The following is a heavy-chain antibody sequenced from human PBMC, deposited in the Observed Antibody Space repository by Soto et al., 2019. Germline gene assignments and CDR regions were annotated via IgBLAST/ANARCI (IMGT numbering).Heavy chain of an antibody. CDR2: MNSDGRTT. CDR1: GSNFGNNW. CDR3: ATAEVDY. Sequence: GGSLRLSCAASGSNFGNNWMHWVRQAPGKGLEWVSRMNSDGRTTNYADSVKGRFTVSRDNAKNTLYLQMNSLRAEDTAVYYCATAEVDYWRPGTLVTVS. J-gene: IGHJ4*02. V-gene: IGHV3-74*01.